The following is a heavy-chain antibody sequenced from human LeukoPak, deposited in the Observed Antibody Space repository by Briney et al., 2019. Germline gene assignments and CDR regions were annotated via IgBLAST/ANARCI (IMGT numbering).Heavy chain of an antibody. CDR1: GFTFSNYG. Sequence: GGSLRLSCAASGFTFSNYGMHWVRQAPGKGLEWVAVIFYDGSNKYYGDSVKGRFTISRDNSKNTLYLQMNSLRAEDTAVYYCAKEGGIVVVPAHFDYWGQGTLVTVSS. J-gene: IGHJ4*02. V-gene: IGHV3-33*06. CDR2: IFYDGSNK. CDR3: AKEGGIVVVPAHFDY. D-gene: IGHD2-2*01.